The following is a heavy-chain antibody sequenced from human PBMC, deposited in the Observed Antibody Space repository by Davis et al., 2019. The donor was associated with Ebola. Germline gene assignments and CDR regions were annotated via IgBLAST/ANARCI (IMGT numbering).Heavy chain of an antibody. CDR2: INPHNGNT. D-gene: IGHD6-13*01. CDR3: ARVLGAPAGLDY. V-gene: IGHV1-18*04. J-gene: IGHJ4*02. Sequence: ASVKVSCKASGYTFTNYGITWVRQAPGQGLEWMGWINPHNGNTNYAQNVQGRVTMTTDTSTSTGYMELRSLRSDDTAVYYCARVLGAPAGLDYWGQGTLVTVSS. CDR1: GYTFTNYG.